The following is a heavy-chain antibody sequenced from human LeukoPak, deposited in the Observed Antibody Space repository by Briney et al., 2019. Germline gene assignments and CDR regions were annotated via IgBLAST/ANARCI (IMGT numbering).Heavy chain of an antibody. J-gene: IGHJ4*02. D-gene: IGHD3-10*01. V-gene: IGHV3-23*01. CDR3: AKQYGSGSLPDHNFDY. CDR1: GFTFSSYG. CDR2: ISGSGGTT. Sequence: GGSLRLSCAASGFTFSSYGMRWVRQAPGKGLQWVSAISGSGGTTYYADSVKGRFTISRDNSKNTLYLHMNSLRVEDTAVYYCAKQYGSGSLPDHNFDYWGQGTLVTVSS.